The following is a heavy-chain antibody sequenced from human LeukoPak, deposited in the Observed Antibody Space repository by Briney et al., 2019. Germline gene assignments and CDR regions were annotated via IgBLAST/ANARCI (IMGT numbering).Heavy chain of an antibody. CDR2: ISSNGGSI. D-gene: IGHD6-19*01. CDR3: ARDTCGCGSGWHLYWYFDL. Sequence: GGSLRLSCAASGFTFSGYAMHWVRQAPGKELEYVSAISSNGGSIHYANSVKGRFTISRDNPKNTLYLQMDSLRAEDMAVYYCARDTCGCGSGWHLYWYFDLWGRGTLVTVSS. J-gene: IGHJ2*01. V-gene: IGHV3-64*01. CDR1: GFTFSGYA.